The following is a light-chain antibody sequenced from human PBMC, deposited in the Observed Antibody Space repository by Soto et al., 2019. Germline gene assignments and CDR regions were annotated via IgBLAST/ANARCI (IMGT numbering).Light chain of an antibody. J-gene: IGLJ3*02. CDR1: SSDVGGLNY. CDR2: EVS. Sequence: QSALPQPASVSGSPGQSITISCTGTSSDVGGLNYVSWYQQYPGEAPKLLIYEVSNRPSGVSSRFSGSKSGNTASLTISGLQADDEGDYYCSSFTTSNTWVFGGGTKLTVL. CDR3: SSFTTSNTWV. V-gene: IGLV2-14*01.